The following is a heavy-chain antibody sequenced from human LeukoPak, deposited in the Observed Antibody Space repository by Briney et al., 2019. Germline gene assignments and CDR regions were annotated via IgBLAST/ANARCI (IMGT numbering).Heavy chain of an antibody. CDR3: ATYSGDWRFDY. Sequence: ASVKVSCKASGYTFTGYYMHWVRQAPGQGLEWMGWINPNSGGTNYAQKLQDRVTMTRDTSMTTAYMELNSLISDDTAVYYCATYSGDWRFDYWGQGTLVTVSS. CDR2: INPNSGGT. D-gene: IGHD4-17*01. J-gene: IGHJ4*02. V-gene: IGHV1-2*02. CDR1: GYTFTGYY.